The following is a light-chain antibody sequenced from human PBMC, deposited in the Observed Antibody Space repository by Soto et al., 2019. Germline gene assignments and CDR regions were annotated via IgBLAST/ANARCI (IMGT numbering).Light chain of an antibody. CDR1: QSVSSSY. Sequence: IVLPPSPGTLALSPRVGATLSCSASQSVSSSYLAWYQQKPGQAPRLLIYGASSRATGIPDRFSGSGSGTDFTLTISRLEPEDFAVYYCQQYGSSPLTFGGGTKVDI. CDR3: QQYGSSPLT. CDR2: GAS. V-gene: IGKV3-20*01. J-gene: IGKJ4*01.